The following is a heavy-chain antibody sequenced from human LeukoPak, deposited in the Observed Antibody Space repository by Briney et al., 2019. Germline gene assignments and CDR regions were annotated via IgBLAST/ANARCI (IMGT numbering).Heavy chain of an antibody. D-gene: IGHD2-2*01. CDR3: ARMGCSSTSCRYYYYYYMDV. CDR2: ISSSSSTI. Sequence: GGSLRLSCAASGFTFSSYSMNWVRQAPGKGLEWVSYISSSSSTIYYADSVKGRFTISRDNAKNSLYLQMNSLRAEDTAVYYCARMGCSSTSCRYYYYYYMDVWGKGTTVTVSS. CDR1: GFTFSSYS. V-gene: IGHV3-48*01. J-gene: IGHJ6*03.